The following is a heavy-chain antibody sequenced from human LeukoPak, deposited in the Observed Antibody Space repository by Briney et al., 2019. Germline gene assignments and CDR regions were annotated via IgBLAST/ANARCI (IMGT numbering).Heavy chain of an antibody. J-gene: IGHJ3*02. CDR2: ISSSGSTI. D-gene: IGHD3-9*01. CDR1: GFTFSSYE. CDR3: ARETPLHYDILTGYDAFDI. Sequence: PGGSLRLSCAASGFTFSSYEMNWLRQAPGKGLEWVSYISSSGSTIYYADSVKGRFTISRDNAKNSLYLQMNSLRAEDTAVYYCARETPLHYDILTGYDAFDIWGQGTMVTVSS. V-gene: IGHV3-48*03.